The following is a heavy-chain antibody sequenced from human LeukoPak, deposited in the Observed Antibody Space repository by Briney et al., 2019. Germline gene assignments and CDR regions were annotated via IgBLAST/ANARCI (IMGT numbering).Heavy chain of an antibody. CDR2: IYPGDSDT. D-gene: IGHD6-19*01. CDR1: GYRFTSFW. J-gene: IGHJ6*03. V-gene: IGHV5-51*01. Sequence: GESLKISCKGSGYRFTSFWIGWVRQMPGKGLEWMGIIYPGDSDTRYNPSFQGQVTISADKTISTAYLQWSSLKASDTAMYYCARHGRRLVQWGDYYYYMDVWGKGTTVTVSS. CDR3: ARHGRRLVQWGDYYYYMDV.